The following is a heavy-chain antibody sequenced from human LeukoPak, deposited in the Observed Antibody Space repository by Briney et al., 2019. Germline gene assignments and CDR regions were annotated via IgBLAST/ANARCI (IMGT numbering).Heavy chain of an antibody. D-gene: IGHD6-13*01. J-gene: IGHJ4*02. Sequence: GGSLRLSCAASGFTFSTYAMSWVRQAPGKGLEWVSGVTSSGDTTYYADSVKGRFTISRDNSKNTVSLHMNSLRAEDTAVYYCAKVAPRGSSWYAFNYWGQGTLVTVSS. CDR1: GFTFSTYA. V-gene: IGHV3-23*01. CDR3: AKVAPRGSSWYAFNY. CDR2: VTSSGDTT.